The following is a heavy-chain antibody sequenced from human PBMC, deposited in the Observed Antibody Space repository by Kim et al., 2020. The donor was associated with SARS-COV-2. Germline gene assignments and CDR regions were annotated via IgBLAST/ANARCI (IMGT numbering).Heavy chain of an antibody. CDR2: IYYSGST. V-gene: IGHV4-31*03. D-gene: IGHD4-17*01. Sequence: SETLSLTCTVSGGSISSGGYYWSWIRQHPGKGLEWIGYIYYSGSTYYNPSLKSRVTISVDTSKNQFSLKLSSVTAADTAVYYCARSTVVTTYFDYWGQGTLVTVSS. CDR3: ARSTVVTTYFDY. CDR1: GGSISSGGYY. J-gene: IGHJ4*02.